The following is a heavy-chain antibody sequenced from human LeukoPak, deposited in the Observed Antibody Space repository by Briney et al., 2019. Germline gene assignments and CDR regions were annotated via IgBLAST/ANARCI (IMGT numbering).Heavy chain of an antibody. CDR2: INPNSGGT. V-gene: IGHV1-2*02. Sequence: PTASVKVSCKASGYTFTGYYMHWVRQAPGQGLEWMGWINPNSGGTNYAQKLQGRVTMTTDTSTSTAYMELRSLRSDDTAVYYCARDREYYYDSSGYHRSFDYWGQGTLVTVSS. D-gene: IGHD3-22*01. J-gene: IGHJ4*02. CDR1: GYTFTGYY. CDR3: ARDREYYYDSSGYHRSFDY.